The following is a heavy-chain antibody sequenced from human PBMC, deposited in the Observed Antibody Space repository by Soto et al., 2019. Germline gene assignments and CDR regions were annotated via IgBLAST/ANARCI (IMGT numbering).Heavy chain of an antibody. Sequence: EVQLVKTGGGLIQPGGSLRLSCAASGFTVSSNYMNWVRQAPGKGLEWLSIIYSDATTYYADSVKGRFTISRDNFKNTLYLQMNNLRAEDTAVYYCAILSNWGQGTLVTVSS. V-gene: IGHV3-53*02. CDR1: GFTVSSNY. CDR2: IYSDATT. D-gene: IGHD6-6*01. J-gene: IGHJ4*02. CDR3: AILSN.